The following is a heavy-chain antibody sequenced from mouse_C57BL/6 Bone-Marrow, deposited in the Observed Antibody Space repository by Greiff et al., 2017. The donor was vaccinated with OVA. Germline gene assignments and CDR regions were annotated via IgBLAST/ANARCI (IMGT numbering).Heavy chain of an antibody. CDR3: AKIGITTVVAYYYAMDY. V-gene: IGHV2-5*01. D-gene: IGHD1-1*01. CDR2: IWRGGST. Sequence: VQLQQSGPGLVQPSQSLSITCTVSGFSLTSYGVHWVRQSPGKGLEWLGVIWRGGSTDYNAAFMSRLSITKDNSKSQVFFKMNSLPADDTAIYYCAKIGITTVVAYYYAMDYWGQGTSVTVSS. J-gene: IGHJ4*01. CDR1: GFSLTSYG.